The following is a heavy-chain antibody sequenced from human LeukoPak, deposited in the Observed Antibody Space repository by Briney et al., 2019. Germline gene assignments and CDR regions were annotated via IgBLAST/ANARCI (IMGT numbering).Heavy chain of an antibody. V-gene: IGHV3-9*01. J-gene: IGHJ5*02. CDR1: GFTFDDYA. CDR3: AKDPDIVATLPP. D-gene: IGHD5-12*01. Sequence: PGGSLRLSCAASGFTFDDYAMHWVRQAPGKGLEWVSGINWKSGSIGYADSVKGRFTISRDNAKNSLYLQMNSLRAEDTAVYYCAKDPDIVATLPPWGQGTLVTVSS. CDR2: INWKSGSI.